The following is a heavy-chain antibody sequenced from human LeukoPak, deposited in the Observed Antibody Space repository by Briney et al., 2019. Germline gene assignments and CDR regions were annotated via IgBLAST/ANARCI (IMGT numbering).Heavy chain of an antibody. CDR1: GGSISSYY. V-gene: IGHV4-59*01. CDR2: IYYSGST. D-gene: IGHD2-2*01. Sequence: SETLSLTRTVSGGSISSYYWSWIRQPPGKGLEWIGYIYYSGSTNYNPSLKSRVTISVDTSKNQFSLKLSSVTAADTAVYYCARGLVVVPAALGYYYYGMDVWGKGTTVTVSS. J-gene: IGHJ6*04. CDR3: ARGLVVVPAALGYYYYGMDV.